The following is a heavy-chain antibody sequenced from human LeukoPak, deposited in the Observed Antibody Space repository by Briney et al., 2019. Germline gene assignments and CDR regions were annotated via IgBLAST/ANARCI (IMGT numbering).Heavy chain of an antibody. V-gene: IGHV3-64D*09. Sequence: GGSLRLSCSASGFTFSSYAMHWVRQTPGKGLEYISAISSNGGSTYYADSVKGRFTISRDNSKNTLYLQMSSPRTEDTAVYYCVKGFCSSTSCYPDYWGQGTLVTVSS. CDR2: ISSNGGST. CDR1: GFTFSSYA. CDR3: VKGFCSSTSCYPDY. J-gene: IGHJ4*02. D-gene: IGHD2-2*01.